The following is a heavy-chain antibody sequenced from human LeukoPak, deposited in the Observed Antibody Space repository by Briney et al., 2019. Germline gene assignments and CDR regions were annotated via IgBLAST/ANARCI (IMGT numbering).Heavy chain of an antibody. CDR3: AKSSGWYNWFDP. D-gene: IGHD6-19*01. CDR1: GGTFSSYA. CDR2: IIPIFGTA. V-gene: IGHV1-69*05. J-gene: IGHJ5*02. Sequence: ASVKVSCKASGGTFSSYAISWVRQAPGQGLEWMGRIIPIFGTADYAQKFQGRVTITTDESTSTAYMELSSLRSEDTAVYYCAKSSGWYNWFDPWGQGTLVTVSS.